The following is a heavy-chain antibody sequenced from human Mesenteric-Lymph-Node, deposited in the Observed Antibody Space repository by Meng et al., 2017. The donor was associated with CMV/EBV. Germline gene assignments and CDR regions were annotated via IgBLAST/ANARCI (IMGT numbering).Heavy chain of an antibody. Sequence: GESLKISCAASGFVFNTYDMNWVRQAPGRGLEWVSVIYGDGTTKYADSVKGRFSISRDNSKNTLYLQMNSLRVEDTAVYYCAKATEAKSSGSYGLFDSWGQGTLVTVSS. V-gene: IGHV3-53*01. D-gene: IGHD1-26*01. CDR2: IYGDGTT. CDR3: AKATEAKSSGSYGLFDS. J-gene: IGHJ4*02. CDR1: GFVFNTYD.